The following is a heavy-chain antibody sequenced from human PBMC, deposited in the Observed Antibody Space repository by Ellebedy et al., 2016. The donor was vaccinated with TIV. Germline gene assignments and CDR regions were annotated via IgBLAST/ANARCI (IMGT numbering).Heavy chain of an antibody. Sequence: GESLKISCAASGFTFSSYAMSWVRQAPGKGLEWVSAISGSGGSTYYADSVKGRFTISRDNSKNTLYLQMNSLRAEDTAVYYCAKEILRYFDWLLCLDYWGQGTLVTVSS. J-gene: IGHJ4*02. V-gene: IGHV3-23*01. CDR1: GFTFSSYA. CDR2: ISGSGGST. CDR3: AKEILRYFDWLLCLDY. D-gene: IGHD3-9*01.